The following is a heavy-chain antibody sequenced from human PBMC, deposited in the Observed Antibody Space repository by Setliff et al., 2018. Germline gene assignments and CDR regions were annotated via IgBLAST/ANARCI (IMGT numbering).Heavy chain of an antibody. J-gene: IGHJ4*02. CDR1: GYSISSGYY. D-gene: IGHD5-12*01. V-gene: IGHV4-38-2*01. Sequence: SETLSLTCAVSGYSISSGYYWGWIRQPPGKGLEWIGSIYHSGSTYYNPSLKSRVTISVDTSKNQFSLKLSSVTAADTAVYYCAMTGDRGYSGYERWGQGTLVTVS. CDR2: IYHSGST. CDR3: AMTGDRGYSGYER.